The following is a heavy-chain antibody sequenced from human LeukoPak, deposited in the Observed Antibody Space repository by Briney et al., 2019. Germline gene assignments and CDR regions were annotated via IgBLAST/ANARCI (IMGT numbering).Heavy chain of an antibody. Sequence: SETLSLTCTVSGDSIRSSTYYWGWIRQPPGKGLEWIGSTYYSGSAYYNPSLGSRVAISVDTSKNHFSLNLTSVTAADTGVYYCARHPGVAAALFSWGQGILVTVSS. CDR2: TYYSGSA. CDR1: GDSIRSSTYY. J-gene: IGHJ5*02. CDR3: ARHPGVAAALFS. D-gene: IGHD6-13*01. V-gene: IGHV4-39*02.